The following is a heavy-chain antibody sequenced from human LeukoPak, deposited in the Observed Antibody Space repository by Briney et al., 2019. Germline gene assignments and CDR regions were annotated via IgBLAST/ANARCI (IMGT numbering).Heavy chain of an antibody. CDR2: KNPNSGNT. D-gene: IGHD3-10*01. V-gene: IGHV1-8*01. CDR1: GYTFTSYD. J-gene: IGHJ4*02. Sequence: ASVKVSCKASGYTFTSYDINWVRQATGQGLEWMGWKNPNSGNTGYAQKFQGRVTMTRNTSISTAYMELSSLRPEDTAVYYCARRRGGVLLWFGELLEEDWGQGTLVTVSS. CDR3: ARRRGGVLLWFGELLEED.